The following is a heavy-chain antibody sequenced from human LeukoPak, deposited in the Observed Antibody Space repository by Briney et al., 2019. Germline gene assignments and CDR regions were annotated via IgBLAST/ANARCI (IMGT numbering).Heavy chain of an antibody. CDR1: GGSISSGDYY. CDR2: IYYSGST. V-gene: IGHV4-30-4*08. D-gene: IGHD3-16*01. J-gene: IGHJ5*02. Sequence: SETLSLTCTVSGGSISSGDYYWSWIRQPPGKGLEWIGYIYYSGSTYYNPSLKSRVTISVDTSKNQFSLKLSSVTAADTAVYYCARGRGRLRLGEHGQNWFDPWGQGTLVTVSS. CDR3: ARGRGRLRLGEHGQNWFDP.